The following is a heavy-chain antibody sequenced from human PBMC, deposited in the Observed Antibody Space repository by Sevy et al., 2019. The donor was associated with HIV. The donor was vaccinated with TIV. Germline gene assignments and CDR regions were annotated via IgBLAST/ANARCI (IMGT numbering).Heavy chain of an antibody. CDR3: AGGDTTMITDLDY. J-gene: IGHJ4*02. CDR2: VTSDGTT. CDR1: GLTLTTTG. D-gene: IGHD3-16*01. V-gene: IGHV3-23*01. Sequence: WGSLRLSCVASGLTLTTTGMSWVRQAPGKGLEWVAGVTSDGTTYYADSVRDRFTVSRDNSKNTLYLQLNSLRADDTAVFYCAGGDTTMITDLDYWGQGTLVTVSS.